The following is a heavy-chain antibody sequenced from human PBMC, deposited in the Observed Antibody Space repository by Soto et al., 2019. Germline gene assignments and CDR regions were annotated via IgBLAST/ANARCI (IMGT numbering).Heavy chain of an antibody. CDR2: INPNSGGT. CDR3: ARVGIVVVPAATKLFDY. D-gene: IGHD2-2*01. J-gene: IGHJ4*02. Sequence: GASVKVSCKASGYTFTGYYMHWVRQAPGQGLEWMGWINPNSGGTNYAQKFQGRVTMTRDTSISTAYMELSRLRSDDTAVYYCARVGIVVVPAATKLFDYWGQGTMVTVYS. V-gene: IGHV1-2*02. CDR1: GYTFTGYY.